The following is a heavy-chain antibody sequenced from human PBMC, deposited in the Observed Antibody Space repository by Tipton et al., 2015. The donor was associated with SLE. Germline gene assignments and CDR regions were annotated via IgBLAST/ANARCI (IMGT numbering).Heavy chain of an antibody. CDR1: GGSFRDYS. CDR3: VRRCDKGLGY. CDR2: MNPSGRT. V-gene: IGHV4-34*01. D-gene: IGHD3-16*01. Sequence: TLSLTCAVYGGSFRDYSWTWIRQPPGKGLEWIGEMNPSGRTNYNPSLKSRVTISIDTTKNRFSLKLTSVTAADAAVYYCVRRCDKGLGYWGQGTLVIVSS. J-gene: IGHJ4*02.